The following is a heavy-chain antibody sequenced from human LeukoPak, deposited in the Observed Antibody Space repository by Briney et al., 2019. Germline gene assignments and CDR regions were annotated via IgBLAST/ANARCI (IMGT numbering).Heavy chain of an antibody. CDR3: ARAYYDILTGYYSIQYYFDY. D-gene: IGHD3-9*01. CDR2: IYPGDSDT. V-gene: IGHV5-51*01. Sequence: GESLKISCKGSGYSLTSYWIGWVRQMPGKGLEWMGIIYPGDSDTRYSPSFQGQVTISADKSISTAYLQWSSLKASDTAMYYCARAYYDILTGYYSIQYYFDYWGQGTLVTVSS. J-gene: IGHJ4*02. CDR1: GYSLTSYW.